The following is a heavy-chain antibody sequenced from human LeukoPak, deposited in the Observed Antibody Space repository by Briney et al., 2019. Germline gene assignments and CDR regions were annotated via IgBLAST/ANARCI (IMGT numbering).Heavy chain of an antibody. V-gene: IGHV3-23*01. CDR1: GFTFISYA. Sequence: GGALRLSCAASGFTFISYAMSWVRQAPGKGLEWVSAISGSGGSTYYADSVKGRFTISRDNSKNTLYLQMNSLRAEDTAVYYCAKDLGREDPGLFDYWAREPWSPSPQ. D-gene: IGHD2-15*01. J-gene: IGHJ4*02. CDR3: AKDLGREDPGLFDY. CDR2: ISGSGGST.